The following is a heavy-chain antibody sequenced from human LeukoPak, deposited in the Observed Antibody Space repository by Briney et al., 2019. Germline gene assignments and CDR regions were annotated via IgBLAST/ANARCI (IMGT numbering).Heavy chain of an antibody. J-gene: IGHJ4*02. CDR3: AKGVVVVPADNKHSGYFDY. CDR2: ISGSGGST. D-gene: IGHD2-2*01. CDR1: GFTFSSYA. Sequence: GSLVLSCAASGFTFSSYAMRWVRQAPGEGLELVSAISGSGGSTYYADSVEGRFTISRDNSKNTLYLQMNSLRAEDTAVYYCAKGVVVVPADNKHSGYFDYWGQGTLVTVSS. V-gene: IGHV3-23*01.